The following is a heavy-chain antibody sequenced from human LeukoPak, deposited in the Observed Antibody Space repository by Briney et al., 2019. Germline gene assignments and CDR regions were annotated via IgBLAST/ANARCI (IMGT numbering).Heavy chain of an antibody. CDR3: ARSSRILSYYFDY. CDR2: ISYDGSNK. J-gene: IGHJ4*02. V-gene: IGHV3-30*03. CDR1: GFTFSSYG. Sequence: PGRSLRLSCAASGFTFSSYGMHWVRQAPGKGLEWVAVISYDGSNKYYAESVKGRFTISRDNSKNTVYLQMNSLRAEDTAVYYCARSSRILSYYFDYWGQGILVTVSS. D-gene: IGHD2-15*01.